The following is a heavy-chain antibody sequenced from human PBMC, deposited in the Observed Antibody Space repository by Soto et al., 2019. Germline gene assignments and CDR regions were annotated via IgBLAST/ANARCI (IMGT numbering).Heavy chain of an antibody. CDR3: ARGRYDYIWWSYPDDY. Sequence: VEVSCKASRYTFNCYYMHSVRHSPGKGLEWMGWINPNSGGTNYAQKFQGWVTMTRDTSISTAYMELSRLRSDDTAVYYCARGRYDYIWWSYPDDYWGQGTLVTGSS. CDR1: RYTFNCYY. CDR2: INPNSGGT. D-gene: IGHD3-16*02. J-gene: IGHJ4*02. V-gene: IGHV1-2*04.